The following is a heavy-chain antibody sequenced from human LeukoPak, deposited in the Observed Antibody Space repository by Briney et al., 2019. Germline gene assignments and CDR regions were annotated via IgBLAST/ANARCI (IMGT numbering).Heavy chain of an antibody. J-gene: IGHJ6*02. Sequence: GASVKVSCRASGYTFTNHDINWVRQATGQGLEWMGWMNPNSGNTGYAQKFQGRVTITADKSTSTAYMELSSLRSEDTAVYYCARARGLAAAGYYYYYGMDVWGQGTTVTVSS. V-gene: IGHV1-8*03. CDR2: MNPNSGNT. D-gene: IGHD6-13*01. CDR1: GYTFTNHD. CDR3: ARARGLAAAGYYYYYGMDV.